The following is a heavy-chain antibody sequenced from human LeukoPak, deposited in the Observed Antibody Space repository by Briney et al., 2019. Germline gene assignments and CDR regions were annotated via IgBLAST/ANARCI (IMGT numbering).Heavy chain of an antibody. J-gene: IGHJ4*02. CDR2: ISYDGSNK. V-gene: IGHV3-30*03. D-gene: IGHD3-16*02. CDR3: ARDLADDYVWGSYRRFDY. Sequence: PGRSLRLSCAASGFTFSDYGMHWVRQAPGKGLEWVAVISYDGSNKYYADSVKGRFTISRDNAKNSLYLQMNSLRDKDTAVYYCARDLADDYVWGSYRRFDYWGQGTLVTVSS. CDR1: GFTFSDYG.